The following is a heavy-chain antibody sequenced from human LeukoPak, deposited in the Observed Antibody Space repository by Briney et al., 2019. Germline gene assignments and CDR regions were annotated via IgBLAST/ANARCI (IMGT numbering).Heavy chain of an antibody. CDR3: ARERDGRFFDY. V-gene: IGHV3-7*01. D-gene: IGHD5-24*01. CDR2: INQDGSEK. CDR1: GLIFRSYW. Sequence: GGSLRLSCEVSGLIFRSYWMSWVRQALGKGLEWVANINQDGSEKYFVDSVRGRFTISRDNAKNSLHLQMNTLRAEDTAVYYCARERDGRFFDYWGQGTLVTVSS. J-gene: IGHJ4*02.